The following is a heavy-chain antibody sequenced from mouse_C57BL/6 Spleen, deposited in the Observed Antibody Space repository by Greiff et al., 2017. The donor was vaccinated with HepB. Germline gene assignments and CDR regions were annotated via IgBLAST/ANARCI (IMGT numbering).Heavy chain of an antibody. Sequence: EVQLVESGGGLVKPGGSLKLSCAASGFTFSSYAMSWVRQTPEKRLEWVATISDGGSYTYYPDNVKGRFTISRDNAKNNLYLQMSHLKSEDTAMYYCARGPDWFAYWGQGTLVTVSA. CDR3: ARGPDWFAY. CDR2: ISDGGSYT. J-gene: IGHJ3*01. V-gene: IGHV5-4*01. CDR1: GFTFSSYA.